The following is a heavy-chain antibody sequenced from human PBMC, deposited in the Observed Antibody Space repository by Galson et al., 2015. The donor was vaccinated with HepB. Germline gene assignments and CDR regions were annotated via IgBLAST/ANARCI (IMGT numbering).Heavy chain of an antibody. CDR3: ARSTAMVTGTFDY. Sequence: SVKVSCKASGGTFSSYAISWVRQAPGQGLEWMGGIIPIFGTANYAQKFQGRVTITADESTSTAYMELSSLRSEDTAVYYCARSTAMVTGTFDYWGQGTLVTVSS. CDR2: IIPIFGTA. D-gene: IGHD5-18*01. J-gene: IGHJ4*02. CDR1: GGTFSSYA. V-gene: IGHV1-69*13.